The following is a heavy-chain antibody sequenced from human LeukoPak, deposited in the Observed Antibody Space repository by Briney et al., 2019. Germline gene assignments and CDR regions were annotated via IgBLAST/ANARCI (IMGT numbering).Heavy chain of an antibody. CDR1: GYSFTSYW. CDR3: ARVPDYDILTGYYGFGAFDI. J-gene: IGHJ3*02. Sequence: GESLKISCKGSGYSFTSYWIGWVRQMPGKGLEWMGIIYPGDSDTRYSPSFQGQVTISADKSISTAYLQWSSLKASDTAMYYCARVPDYDILTGYYGFGAFDIWGRGTMVTVSS. D-gene: IGHD3-9*01. V-gene: IGHV5-51*01. CDR2: IYPGDSDT.